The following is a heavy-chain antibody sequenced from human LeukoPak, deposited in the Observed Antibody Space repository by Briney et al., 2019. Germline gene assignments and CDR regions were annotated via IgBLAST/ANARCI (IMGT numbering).Heavy chain of an antibody. J-gene: IGHJ5*02. CDR1: ALAYSCYR. CDR2: RKKDGSEK. V-gene: IGHV3-7*03. Sequence: SLLLSCAASALAYSCYRLRGARPGPLKVVERASSRKKDGSEKYYVDSVKGRFTISRDNAKNSLYLQMNSLRAEDTAGYYCARGSTSWYGSRPWFDPWGQATLVTLSS. D-gene: IGHD6-13*01. CDR3: ARGSTSWYGSRPWFDP.